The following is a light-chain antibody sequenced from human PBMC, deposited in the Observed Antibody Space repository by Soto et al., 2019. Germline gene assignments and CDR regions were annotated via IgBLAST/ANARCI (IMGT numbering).Light chain of an antibody. V-gene: IGLV2-11*01. CDR3: CSYAGRYIWV. CDR2: DVS. J-gene: IGLJ3*02. CDR1: SSDVGDYNY. Sequence: QSVLTQPRSVSGSPGQSVTFSCTGTSSDVGDYNYVSWYRQHPGKAPKLMIYDVSKRPSGVPDRFSGSKSGNTASLTISGLQAEDEADYYCCSYAGRYIWVFGGGTQLTVL.